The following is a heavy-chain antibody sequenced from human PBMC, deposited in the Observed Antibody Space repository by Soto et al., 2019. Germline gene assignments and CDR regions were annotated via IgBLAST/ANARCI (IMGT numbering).Heavy chain of an antibody. J-gene: IGHJ6*02. CDR1: GGSISSSSYY. V-gene: IGHV4-39*01. CDR2: IYYSGST. Sequence: NPSETLSLTCTVSGGSISSSSYYWGWIRQPPGKGLEWIGSIYYSGSTYYNPSLKSRVTISVDTSKNQFSLKLSSVTAADTAVYYCAALYTVIYYYYGMDVWGQGTTVTVSS. CDR3: AALYTVIYYYYGMDV. D-gene: IGHD4-4*01.